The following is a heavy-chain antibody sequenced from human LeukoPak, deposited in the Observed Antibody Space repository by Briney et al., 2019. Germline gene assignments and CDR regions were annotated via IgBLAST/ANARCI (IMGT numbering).Heavy chain of an antibody. V-gene: IGHV1-46*01. D-gene: IGHD5-12*01. Sequence: ASVKVSCKTSGYTFTSYFIHWVRQAPGQGLEWMGLINPSGGSTNYAHQFQGRVTMTRDTSTSTVYMELSSLRSEDTAVYYCARVGSGYDLDYWGQGTLVTVSS. CDR3: ARVGSGYDLDY. J-gene: IGHJ4*02. CDR1: GYTFTSYF. CDR2: INPSGGST.